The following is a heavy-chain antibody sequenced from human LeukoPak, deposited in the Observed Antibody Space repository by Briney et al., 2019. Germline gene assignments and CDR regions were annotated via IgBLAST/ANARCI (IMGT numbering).Heavy chain of an antibody. CDR1: GFTLNNYV. CDR3: ARMVGATYCDY. V-gene: IGHV3-23*01. CDR2: INNSGAST. J-gene: IGHJ4*02. D-gene: IGHD1-26*01. Sequence: GGSLRLSCAASGFTLNNYVMTWVRQAPGKGLKWVSTINNSGASTYYAESVKGRFTISRDNSKNTLDLQMNSLRAEDTAVYYCARMVGATYCDYWGQGTLVTVSS.